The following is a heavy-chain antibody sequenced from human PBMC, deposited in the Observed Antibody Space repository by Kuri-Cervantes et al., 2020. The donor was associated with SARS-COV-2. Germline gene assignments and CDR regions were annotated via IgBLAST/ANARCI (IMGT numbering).Heavy chain of an antibody. V-gene: IGHV4-34*01. CDR1: GGSFSGYY. D-gene: IGHD2-2*01. Sequence: GSLRLSCAVYGGSFSGYYWSWIRQPPGKGLEWIGEINHSGSTNYNPSLKSRVTISVDTSKNQFSLKLSSVTAADTVVYYCARAPRYIVVVPAGGNWFDPWGQGTLVTVSS. CDR2: INHSGST. CDR3: ARAPRYIVVVPAGGNWFDP. J-gene: IGHJ5*02.